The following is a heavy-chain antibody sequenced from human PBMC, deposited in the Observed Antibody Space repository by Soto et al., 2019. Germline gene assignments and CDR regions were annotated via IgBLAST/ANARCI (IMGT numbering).Heavy chain of an antibody. CDR1: GYTFSDYA. CDR2: ISASTRNT. J-gene: IGHJ2*01. CDR3: VRCYCSVGSCYACWHFDL. Sequence: QVQLVQSGGEVKKPGASVKVSCQASGYTFSDYAISWVRQAPGQCLEWMGWISASTRNTDQAQNFQGRVIMTLDTSTNPAYMELRSLRSDDTAVYYCVRCYCSVGSCYACWHFDLWGRGTLVTVSS. V-gene: IGHV1-18*01. D-gene: IGHD2-15*01.